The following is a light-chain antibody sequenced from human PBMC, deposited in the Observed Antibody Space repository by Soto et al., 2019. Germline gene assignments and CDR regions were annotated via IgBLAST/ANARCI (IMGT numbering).Light chain of an antibody. Sequence: EIVMTQSPATLSVSPGERATLSCRASQSVSSNFAWYQQKPGQAPRLLIYDASTRATGIPARFSGSGSGTEFTLTISSLQSEDFAVYYCQQYKKWPRTFGHGTKWIS. CDR3: QQYKKWPRT. CDR2: DAS. J-gene: IGKJ1*01. V-gene: IGKV3-15*01. CDR1: QSVSSN.